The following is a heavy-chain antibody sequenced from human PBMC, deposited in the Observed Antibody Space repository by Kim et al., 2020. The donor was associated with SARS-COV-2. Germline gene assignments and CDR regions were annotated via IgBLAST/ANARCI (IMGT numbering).Heavy chain of an antibody. D-gene: IGHD5-12*01. CDR3: ARVAVLPSEWLRHGGRFGY. CDR2: INAGNGNT. Sequence: ASVKVSCKASGYTFTSYAMHWVRQAPGQRLEWMGWINAGNGNTKYSQKFQGRVTITRDTSASTAYMELSSLRSEDTAVYYCARVAVLPSEWLRHGGRFGYWGQGTLVTVSS. J-gene: IGHJ4*02. CDR1: GYTFTSYA. V-gene: IGHV1-3*01.